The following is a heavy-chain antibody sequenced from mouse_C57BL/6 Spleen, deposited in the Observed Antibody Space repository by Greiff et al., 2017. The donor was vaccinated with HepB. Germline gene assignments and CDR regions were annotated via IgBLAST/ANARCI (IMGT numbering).Heavy chain of an antibody. Sequence: QVQLKQSGPELVKPGASVKLSCKASGYTFTSYDINWVKQRPGQGLEWIGWIYPRDGSTKYNEKFKGKATLTVDTSSSTAYMELHSLTSEDAAVYCCATEGGVLWFAYWGQGTLVTVSA. CDR2: IYPRDGST. V-gene: IGHV1-85*01. CDR3: ATEGGVLWFAY. CDR1: GYTFTSYD. J-gene: IGHJ3*01.